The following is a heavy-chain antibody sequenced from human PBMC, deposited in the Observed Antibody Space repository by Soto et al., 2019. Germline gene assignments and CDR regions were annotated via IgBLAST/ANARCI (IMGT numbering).Heavy chain of an antibody. CDR3: ARDWELDDAFDI. CDR1: GYTFTGYY. V-gene: IGHV1-2*04. CDR2: INPNSGGT. D-gene: IGHD1-26*01. J-gene: IGHJ3*02. Sequence: QVQLGQSGAEVKKPGASVKVSCKASGYTFTGYYMHWVRQAPGQWVEWMGWINPNSGGTNYAQKFQGWFTMTRDTSISTAYMELSRLRSDDTAVYYCARDWELDDAFDIWGQGTMVTVSS.